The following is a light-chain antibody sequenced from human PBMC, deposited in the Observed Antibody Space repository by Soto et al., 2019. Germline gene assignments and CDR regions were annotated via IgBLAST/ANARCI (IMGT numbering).Light chain of an antibody. V-gene: IGLV3-21*04. Sequence: SYALTQPPSVSVAPGKTARITCGGNNIGSKSVHWYQQKSGQAPVLVIYYDSDRPPGIPERFSGSNSGNTATLTISRVEAGDEADYYCQVWDSSSDHVVFGGGTQLTAL. CDR1: NIGSKS. J-gene: IGLJ2*01. CDR3: QVWDSSSDHVV. CDR2: YDS.